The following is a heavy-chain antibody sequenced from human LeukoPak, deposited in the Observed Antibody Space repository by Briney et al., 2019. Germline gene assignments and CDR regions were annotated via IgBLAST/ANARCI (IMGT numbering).Heavy chain of an antibody. CDR3: ARLGQQLGCWYFDL. Sequence: GASLKISCKGSGYSFTSYWISWVRQMPGKGLEWMGRIDLSDSYTNYSPSFQGHVTISADKSISTAYLQWSSLKASDTAMYYCARLGQQLGCWYFDLWGRGTLVTVRS. CDR2: IDLSDSYT. D-gene: IGHD6-13*01. J-gene: IGHJ2*01. V-gene: IGHV5-10-1*01. CDR1: GYSFTSYW.